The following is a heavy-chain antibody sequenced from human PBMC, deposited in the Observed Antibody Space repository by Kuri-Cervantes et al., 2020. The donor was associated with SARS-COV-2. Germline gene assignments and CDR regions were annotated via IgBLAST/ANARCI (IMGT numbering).Heavy chain of an antibody. CDR3: ARIASSSGWENFDY. V-gene: IGHV3-48*01. CDR1: GFTFSSYA. CDR2: ISSSSSTI. D-gene: IGHD6-19*01. J-gene: IGHJ4*02. Sequence: GESLKISCAASGFTFSSYAMHWVRQAPGKGLEWVSYISSSSSTIYYADSVKGRFTISRDNAKNSLYLQMNSLRAEDTAVYYCARIASSSGWENFDYWGQGTLVTVSS.